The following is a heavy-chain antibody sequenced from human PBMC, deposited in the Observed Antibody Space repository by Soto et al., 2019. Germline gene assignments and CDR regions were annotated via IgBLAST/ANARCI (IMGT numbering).Heavy chain of an antibody. CDR1: GYTFTSYG. CDR2: INPYNGNT. Sequence: QVQLVQSGAEVKKPGASAKVSCKASGYTFTSYGISWVRQAPGQGLEWMGWINPYNGNTNYAQKLQGRVTMTTDTSTNTAYMELRSLSSDDTAVYYCARDWFGIDYWGQGTLVTVSS. D-gene: IGHD3-16*01. V-gene: IGHV1-18*01. J-gene: IGHJ4*02. CDR3: ARDWFGIDY.